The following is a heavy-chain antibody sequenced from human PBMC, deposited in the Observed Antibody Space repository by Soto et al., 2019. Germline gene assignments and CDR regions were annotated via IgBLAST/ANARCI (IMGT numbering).Heavy chain of an antibody. D-gene: IGHD1-7*01. CDR1: GFTFSSYA. CDR2: ISGSGDST. J-gene: IGHJ4*02. Sequence: EVQLLESGGGLVQPGGSLRLSCAASGFTFSSYAMSCVRQAPGKGLEWVSVISGSGDSTYYADSVKGRFTISRDNSKNTLYLQMSSLRAEDTAVYYCARRNYVGLYFDYWGQGTLVTVSS. CDR3: ARRNYVGLYFDY. V-gene: IGHV3-23*01.